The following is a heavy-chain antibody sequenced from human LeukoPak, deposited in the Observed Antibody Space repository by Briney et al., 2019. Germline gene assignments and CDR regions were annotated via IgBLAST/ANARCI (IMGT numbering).Heavy chain of an antibody. Sequence: QSGGSLRLSCAASGFTVSSNYMSWVRQAPGKGLEWVSVIYSGGSTYYADSVKGRFTISRDNSKNTLYLQMNSLRAEDTAVYYCARGGGSYWSTLSAFDIWGQGTMVTVSS. CDR3: ARGGGSYWSTLSAFDI. CDR2: IYSGGST. D-gene: IGHD1-26*01. V-gene: IGHV3-53*01. CDR1: GFTVSSNY. J-gene: IGHJ3*02.